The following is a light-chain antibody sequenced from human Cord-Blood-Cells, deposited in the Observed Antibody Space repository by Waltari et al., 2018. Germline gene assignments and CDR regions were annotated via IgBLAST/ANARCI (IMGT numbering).Light chain of an antibody. J-gene: IGLJ2*01. CDR2: RNN. V-gene: IGLV1-47*01. CDR3: AAWDDSLSGRVV. Sequence: QSVLTQPPSASGTPGQRVTISCSGSSSNIGSNYVYWYQQLPGTSPKLLIYRNNQRPSGVPDRVSGSKSGTSASLAIRGLRSEDEADYYCAAWDDSLSGRVVFGGGTKLTVL. CDR1: SSNIGSNY.